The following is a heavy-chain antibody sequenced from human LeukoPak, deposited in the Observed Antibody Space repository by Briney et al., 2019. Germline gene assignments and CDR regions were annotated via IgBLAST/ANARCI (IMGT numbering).Heavy chain of an antibody. CDR3: ARGDSGGFDY. CDR2: ISGGRT. J-gene: IGHJ4*02. CDR1: GFSFSNYD. V-gene: IGHV3-23*01. D-gene: IGHD1-26*01. Sequence: GGSLGLSCTASGFSFSNYDMSWVRQAPGKGLEWVSSISGGRTYYADSVKGRFTISRDNSKNTLYLQMNSLRAEDTAVYYCARGDSGGFDYWGQGTLVTVSS.